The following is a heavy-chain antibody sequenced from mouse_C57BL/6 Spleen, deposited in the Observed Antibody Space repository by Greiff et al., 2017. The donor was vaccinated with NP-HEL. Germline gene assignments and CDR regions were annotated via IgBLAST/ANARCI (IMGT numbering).Heavy chain of an antibody. CDR2: IHPNSGST. J-gene: IGHJ1*03. V-gene: IGHV1-64*01. D-gene: IGHD1-1*01. CDR3: TTCDSSSTSYFDV. Sequence: VQLQQPGAELVKPGASVKLSCKASGYTFTSYWMHWVKQRPGQGLEWIGMIHPNSGSTNYNEKFTSKATLTVDKSSSTAYMQLSSLTSEDSAVYYCTTCDSSSTSYFDVWGTGTTLTVSS. CDR1: GYTFTSYW.